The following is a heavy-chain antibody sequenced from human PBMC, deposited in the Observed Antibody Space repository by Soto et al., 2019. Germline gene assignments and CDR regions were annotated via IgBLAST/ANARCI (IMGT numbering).Heavy chain of an antibody. CDR2: ISGSVGST. D-gene: IGHD1-20*01. Sequence: HPGGSLRLSCAASGFTFSSYSMSWVRQAPGKGLEWVSAISGSVGSTYYADSVKGRFTISRDNSKNTLYLQMNSLRAEDTAVYYCAKENAGIGSQTRRQPWFDPWGQGTLVTVSS. CDR3: AKENAGIGSQTRRQPWFDP. CDR1: GFTFSSYS. V-gene: IGHV3-23*01. J-gene: IGHJ5*02.